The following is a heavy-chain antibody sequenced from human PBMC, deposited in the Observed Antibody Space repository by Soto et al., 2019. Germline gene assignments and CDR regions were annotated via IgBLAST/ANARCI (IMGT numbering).Heavy chain of an antibody. D-gene: IGHD2-2*01. CDR3: ARVPDR. V-gene: IGHV4-59*12. CDR2: IYHSGST. CDR1: GGSISSYY. J-gene: IGHJ5*02. Sequence: PSETLSLTCTVSGGSISSYYWSWIRQPPGKGLEWIGYIYHSGSTYYNPSLKSRVTISVDRSKNQFSLKLSSVTAADTAVYYCARVPDRWGQGPLVTVSS.